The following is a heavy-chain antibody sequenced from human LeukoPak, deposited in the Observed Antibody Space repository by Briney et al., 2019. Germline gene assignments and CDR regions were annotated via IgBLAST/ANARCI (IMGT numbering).Heavy chain of an antibody. Sequence: GGSLRLSCAASGFTFSSYSMNWVRQAPGKGLEWVLSISSSSSYIYYADSVKGRFTISRDNAKNSLYLQMNSLRAEDTAVYYCATGIENLGRLWYDSSEKEVNLFDYWGQGTLVTVSS. CDR2: ISSSSSYI. V-gene: IGHV3-21*01. D-gene: IGHD3-22*01. J-gene: IGHJ4*02. CDR3: ATGIENLGRLWYDSSEKEVNLFDY. CDR1: GFTFSSYS.